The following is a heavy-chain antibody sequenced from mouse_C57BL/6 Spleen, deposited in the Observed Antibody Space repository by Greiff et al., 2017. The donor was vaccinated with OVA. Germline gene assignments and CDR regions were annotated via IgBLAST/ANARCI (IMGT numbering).Heavy chain of an antibody. V-gene: IGHV1-69*01. CDR2: IDPSDSYT. CDR1: GYTFTSYW. J-gene: IGHJ3*01. D-gene: IGHD1-1*01. Sequence: QVQLQQSGAELVMPGASVKLSCKASGYTFTSYWMHWVKQRPGQGLEWIGEIDPSDSYTNYNQKFKGKSTLTVDKSSSTAYMQLSSLTSEDSAVYYCARGYYGSSYEFAYWGQGTLVTVSA. CDR3: ARGYYGSSYEFAY.